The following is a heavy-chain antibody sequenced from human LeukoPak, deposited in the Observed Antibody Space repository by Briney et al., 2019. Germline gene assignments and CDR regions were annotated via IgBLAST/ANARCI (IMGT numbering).Heavy chain of an antibody. D-gene: IGHD6-13*01. CDR3: AKAVGSISWSFDY. CDR1: GFTFSTYA. V-gene: IGHV3-30*18. CDR2: ISHDGSDK. Sequence: GGSLRLSCEASGFTFSTYAKHWVRQAPGKGLEWVALISHDGSDKNYADSVKGRFTISRDNSNSTLYLQMDSLRGDDAAVYYCAKAVGSISWSFDYWGQGTLVTVSS. J-gene: IGHJ4*02.